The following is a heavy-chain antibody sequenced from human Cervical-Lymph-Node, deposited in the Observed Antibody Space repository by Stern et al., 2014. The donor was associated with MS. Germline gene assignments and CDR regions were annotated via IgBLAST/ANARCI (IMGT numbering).Heavy chain of an antibody. CDR1: GFTFSGSA. CDR2: IRSKANNYAT. J-gene: IGHJ6*02. Sequence: EEQLVESGGDLVQPGGSLKLSCAASGFTFSGSAMHWVRQASGKGLEWVGRIRSKANNYATADAASVKGRFTISRDDSKNTAYLQMNSLKTEDTAVYYCSRRGLGAYGMDVWGQGTTVTVSS. V-gene: IGHV3-73*01. CDR3: SRRGLGAYGMDV. D-gene: IGHD1-26*01.